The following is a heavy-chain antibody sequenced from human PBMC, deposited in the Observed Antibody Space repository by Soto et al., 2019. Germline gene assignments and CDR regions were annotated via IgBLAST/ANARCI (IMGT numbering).Heavy chain of an antibody. CDR2: IRSKGNSYAT. V-gene: IGHV3-73*01. D-gene: IGHD3-9*01. J-gene: IGHJ6*03. CDR1: GFTFSASA. Sequence: GGSLRLSCAASGFTFSASAMHWVRQASGKGLEWVGRIRSKGNSYATAYAASVKGRFTISRDDSKNTAYLQMNSLKTEDTAVYYCTRLSLDYDNEAYYYMDVWGKGTTVTVSS. CDR3: TRLSLDYDNEAYYYMDV.